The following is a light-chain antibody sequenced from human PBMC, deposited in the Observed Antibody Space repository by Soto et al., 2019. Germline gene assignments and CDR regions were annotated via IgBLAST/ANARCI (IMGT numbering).Light chain of an antibody. CDR3: QQSYSTPYT. J-gene: IGKJ2*01. V-gene: IGKV1-39*01. CDR1: QSVSSY. Sequence: DILMTQSPSSLSASVGDRVTISCWASQSVSSYLNWYQQKPGQAPKLLIYAASSLQSGVPARFSGSGSGTDFTLTISSLQPEDVATYYCQQSYSTPYTFGQGTKLEIK. CDR2: AAS.